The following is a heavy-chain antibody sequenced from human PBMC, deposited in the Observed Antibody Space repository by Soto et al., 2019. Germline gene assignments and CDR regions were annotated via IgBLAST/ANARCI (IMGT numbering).Heavy chain of an antibody. CDR1: GFTFSSYA. Sequence: PGGSLRLSCAASGFTFSSYAMSWVRQAPGKGLKWVSAISGSGGSTYYADSVKGRFTISRDNSKDTLYLQMNSLRAEDTSVFFCAKDRRAVDALGIPDYWGQGPLVSV. J-gene: IGHJ4*02. V-gene: IGHV3-23*01. CDR2: ISGSGGST. D-gene: IGHD6-19*01. CDR3: AKDRRAVDALGIPDY.